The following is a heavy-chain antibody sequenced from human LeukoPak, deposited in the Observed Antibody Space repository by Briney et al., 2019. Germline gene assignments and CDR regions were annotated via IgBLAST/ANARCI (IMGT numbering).Heavy chain of an antibody. J-gene: IGHJ3*01. Sequence: PGGSLRLSCATSGFIFNDFYMTWIRQAPGKGLEWISYISSSGSSRYYVDSVKGRFTISRDNAKNSLYLQMNSLRAEDAAVYYCARSAGNNWFDVFDFWGQGTMVTVSS. CDR2: ISSSGSSR. D-gene: IGHD1-1*01. V-gene: IGHV3-11*04. CDR3: ARSAGNNWFDVFDF. CDR1: GFIFNDFY.